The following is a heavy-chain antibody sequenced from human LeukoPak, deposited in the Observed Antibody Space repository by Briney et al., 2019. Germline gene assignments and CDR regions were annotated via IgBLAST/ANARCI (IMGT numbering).Heavy chain of an antibody. V-gene: IGHV6-1*01. CDR1: GDSVSSNSAA. Sequence: SQTLSLTCAISGDSVSSNSAAWNWIRQSPSRGLEWLGRTYYRSKWYNDYAVSVKSRITINPDTSKNQFSLQLNSVTPEDTAVYYCARDQIEMATIIDFYYGMDGWGQGTTVTVSS. D-gene: IGHD5-24*01. CDR3: ARDQIEMATIIDFYYGMDG. CDR2: TYYRSKWYN. J-gene: IGHJ6*02.